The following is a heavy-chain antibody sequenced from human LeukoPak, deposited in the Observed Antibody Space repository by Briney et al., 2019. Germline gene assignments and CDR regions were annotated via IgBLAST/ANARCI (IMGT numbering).Heavy chain of an antibody. J-gene: IGHJ4*02. CDR3: ARDVYVLRYFDWLLDN. Sequence: ASVKVSCKASGYTFTSYGISWVRQAPGQGLEWMGWISAYNGNTNYAQKLQGRVTMTTDTSTSTAYMELRSLRSDDTAVYYCARDVYVLRYFDWLLDNWGQGTLVTVSS. CDR2: ISAYNGNT. V-gene: IGHV1-18*01. CDR1: GYTFTSYG. D-gene: IGHD3-9*01.